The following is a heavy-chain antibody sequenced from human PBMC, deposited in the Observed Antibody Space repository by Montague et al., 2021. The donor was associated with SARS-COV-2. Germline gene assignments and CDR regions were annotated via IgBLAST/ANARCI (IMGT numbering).Heavy chain of an antibody. V-gene: IGHV4-39*01. CDR3: ARLDIVLIYWGFDY. CDR2: ITYTGNT. D-gene: IGHD2-8*01. Sequence: SETLSLTCIVSGGSISSSNYHWGRNRQPPGKGLVWIGSITYTGNTYYNPSLKSRVTMSVDTSRNQFSLKLTSVTAADTAVYYCARLDIVLIYWGFDYWGQGTLVTVSS. CDR1: GGSISSSNYH. J-gene: IGHJ4*02.